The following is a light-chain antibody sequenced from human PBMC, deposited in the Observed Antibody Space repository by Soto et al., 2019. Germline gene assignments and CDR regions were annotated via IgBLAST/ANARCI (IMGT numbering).Light chain of an antibody. Sequence: QPVLTQPPSASGTPGQRVTISCSGSSSNIGSNYVYWYQQLPGTAPKLLIYRNKQRSSGVPDRFSGSKSGTSASLVISGLRSEDEADYYCAAWDDSFVVFGGGTKLTVL. CDR1: SSNIGSNY. CDR2: RNK. CDR3: AAWDDSFVV. V-gene: IGLV1-47*01. J-gene: IGLJ2*01.